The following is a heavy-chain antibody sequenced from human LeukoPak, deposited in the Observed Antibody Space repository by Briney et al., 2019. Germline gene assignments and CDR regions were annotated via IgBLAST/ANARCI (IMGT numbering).Heavy chain of an antibody. CDR2: IYYSGST. CDR3: ARGGRPKPMSIAARLWFDP. V-gene: IGHV4-39*07. CDR1: GGSISSSSYY. J-gene: IGHJ5*02. D-gene: IGHD6-6*01. Sequence: SETLSLTCTVSGGSISSSSYYWGWVRQPPGKGLEWIGSIYYSGSTYYNPSLKSRVTISVDTSKNQFSLKLSSVTAADTAVYYCARGGRPKPMSIAARLWFDPWGQGTLVTVSS.